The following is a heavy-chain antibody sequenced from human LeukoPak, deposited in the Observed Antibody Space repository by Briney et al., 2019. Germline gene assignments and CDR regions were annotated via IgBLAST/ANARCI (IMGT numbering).Heavy chain of an antibody. CDR2: ISSSGSTI. CDR3: AFLGYGSGFNSGY. Sequence: PGGSLRLSCAASGFTFSSYVMNWVRQAPGKGLEWVSYISSSGSTIYYADSVKGRFTISRDNAKNSLYLQMNSLRAEDTAVYYCAFLGYGSGFNSGYWGQGTLVTVSS. CDR1: GFTFSSYV. D-gene: IGHD3-10*01. V-gene: IGHV3-48*03. J-gene: IGHJ4*02.